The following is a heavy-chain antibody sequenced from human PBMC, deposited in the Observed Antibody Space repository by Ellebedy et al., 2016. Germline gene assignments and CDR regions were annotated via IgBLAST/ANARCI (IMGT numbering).Heavy chain of an antibody. Sequence: ASVKVSCXASGYTFTSYSIHWVRQAPGQGLEWMGIINPSGGSTSYAQKFQGRVTMTRDTSTSTVYMELSSLRSEDTAVYYCARIGGGYYFDYWGQGTLVTVSS. J-gene: IGHJ4*02. D-gene: IGHD4-23*01. V-gene: IGHV1-46*01. CDR3: ARIGGGYYFDY. CDR2: INPSGGST. CDR1: GYTFTSYS.